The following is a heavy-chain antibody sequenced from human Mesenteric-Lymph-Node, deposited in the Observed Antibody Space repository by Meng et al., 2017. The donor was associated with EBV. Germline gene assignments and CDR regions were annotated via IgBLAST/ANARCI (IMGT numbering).Heavy chain of an antibody. V-gene: IGHV4-34*01. CDR3: ARGFLSFVRVFDY. Sequence: QVERRQWGHGLLMPLDHTALACAVYGGTFYGYYWRWPRQPPGKGLAWIGEINHSGSTNYNPSLKSRVTISVDTSKTQFSLKLSSVTAADTAVYYCARGFLSFVRVFDYWGQGTLVTVSS. J-gene: IGHJ4*02. D-gene: IGHD2/OR15-2a*01. CDR2: INHSGST. CDR1: GGTFYGYY.